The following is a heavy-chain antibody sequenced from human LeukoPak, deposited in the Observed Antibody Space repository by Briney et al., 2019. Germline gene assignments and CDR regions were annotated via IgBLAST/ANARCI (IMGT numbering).Heavy chain of an antibody. V-gene: IGHV1-69*13. CDR3: ARDLGDWLGWYFDL. CDR2: IIPIFGTA. CDR1: GGTFSSYA. D-gene: IGHD3-16*01. J-gene: IGHJ2*01. Sequence: SVKVSCKASGGTFSSYAISWVRQAPGQGLEWMGGIIPIFGTANYAQKFQGRVTITADESTSTAYMELSSLRSEDTAVYYCARDLGDWLGWYFDLWGRGTLVTVSS.